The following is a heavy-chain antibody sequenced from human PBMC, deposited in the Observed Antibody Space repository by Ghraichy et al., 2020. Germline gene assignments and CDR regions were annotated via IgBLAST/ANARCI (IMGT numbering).Heavy chain of an antibody. J-gene: IGHJ4*02. CDR2: ISNNGDNT. D-gene: IGHD2-2*02. CDR1: GFTFRDYA. Sequence: SCAVSGFTFRDYAMAWVRQAPGKGLEWVSAISNNGDNTFYADAVKGRFTISRDYPTNTLFLQMSSLGVEDTAIYYCTREFDSMTSYYSDLGYWGQGTVVTVSS. V-gene: IGHV3-23*01. CDR3: TREFDSMTSYYSDLGY.